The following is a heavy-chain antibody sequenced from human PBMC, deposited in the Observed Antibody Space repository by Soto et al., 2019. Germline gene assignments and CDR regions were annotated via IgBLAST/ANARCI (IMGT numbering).Heavy chain of an antibody. CDR3: ARDPSFTFGGAPYGMDV. J-gene: IGHJ6*02. CDR2: INPNSGGT. V-gene: IGHV1-2*02. D-gene: IGHD3-16*01. CDR1: GYTFTGYY. Sequence: AASVKVSCKASGYTFTGYYMQWVRQAPGQPLEWMGWINPNSGGTNYAQKFQGRVTMTRDTSISTAYMELSRLRSDDTAVYYCARDPSFTFGGAPYGMDVWGQGTTVTVSS.